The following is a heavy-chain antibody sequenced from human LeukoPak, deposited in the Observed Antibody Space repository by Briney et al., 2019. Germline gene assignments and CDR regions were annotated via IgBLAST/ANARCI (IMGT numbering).Heavy chain of an antibody. CDR1: GITFSRYA. D-gene: IGHD2-2*01. Sequence: PGGSLRLSCAASGITFSRYAFNWVRQAPGKGLEWVSGISGSGGSTHYADSVKGRFTISGDNSKNTLYLEMNSLRVEDTAVYFCAKVALVGYCSSATSCPLDYWGQGTLVTVSS. CDR2: ISGSGGST. CDR3: AKVALVGYCSSATSCPLDY. V-gene: IGHV3-23*01. J-gene: IGHJ4*02.